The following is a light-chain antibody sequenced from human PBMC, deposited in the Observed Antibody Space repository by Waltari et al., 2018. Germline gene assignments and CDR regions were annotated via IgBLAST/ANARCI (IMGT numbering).Light chain of an antibody. CDR3: QQYSDYSWT. CDR2: KAS. Sequence: DIQMTQSPSTLPASVGDRVTITCRASQSISSWLAWYQQKSGKAPKLLIYKASSLESGVPSRFSGSGSGTEFTLTISSLQPDDFASYYCQQYSDYSWTFGQGTKVDIK. J-gene: IGKJ1*01. V-gene: IGKV1-5*03. CDR1: QSISSW.